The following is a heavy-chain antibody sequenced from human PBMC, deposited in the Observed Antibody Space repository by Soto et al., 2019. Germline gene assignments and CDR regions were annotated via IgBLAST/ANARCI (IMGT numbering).Heavy chain of an antibody. CDR2: ISYDGSNK. Sequence: GGSLRLSCAASGFTFSSYAMHWVRQAPGKGLEWVAVISYDGSNKYYADSVKGRFTISRDNSKNTLYLQMNSLRAEDTAVYYCARAASPSYYNDYWGQGTLVTVSS. CDR3: ARAASPSYYNDY. CDR1: GFTFSSYA. J-gene: IGHJ4*02. D-gene: IGHD3-10*01. V-gene: IGHV3-30-3*01.